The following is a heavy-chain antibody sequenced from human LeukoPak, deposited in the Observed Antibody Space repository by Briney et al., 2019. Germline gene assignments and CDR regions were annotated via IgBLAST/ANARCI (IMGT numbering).Heavy chain of an antibody. CDR1: GGSFSSYY. V-gene: IGHV4-34*01. J-gene: IGHJ3*02. Sequence: SETLSLTCAVSGGSFSSYYWTWIRQPPGKGLEWIGEINHSGSTNYNPSLKSRVTISVDTSKNQFSLKLSSVTAADTAVYYCARLRLHLNSYYRVVKPVDIWGQGTMVTVSS. D-gene: IGHD3-9*01. CDR2: INHSGST. CDR3: ARLRLHLNSYYRVVKPVDI.